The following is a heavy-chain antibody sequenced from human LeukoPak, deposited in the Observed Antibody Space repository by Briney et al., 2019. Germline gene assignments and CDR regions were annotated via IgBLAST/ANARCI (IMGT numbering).Heavy chain of an antibody. CDR2: IYPGDSDT. Sequence: PGESLKISCKGSGYSFTSYWVAWVRQMPGKVLEWMGIIYPGDSDTRYSPSFQGQVTISADKSISTAYLQWSSLKASDTAMYYCARLGPDYGDYVFDPWGQGTLVTVSS. J-gene: IGHJ5*02. CDR1: GYSFTSYW. V-gene: IGHV5-51*01. D-gene: IGHD4-17*01. CDR3: ARLGPDYGDYVFDP.